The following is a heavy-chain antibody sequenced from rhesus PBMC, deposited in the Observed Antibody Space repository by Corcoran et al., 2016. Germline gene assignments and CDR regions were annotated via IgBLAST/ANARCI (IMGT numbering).Heavy chain of an antibody. Sequence: VQLQESGPAVVKPSETLSLTCAVSGGSISSSNWWSWIRQSPGKGLEWIGGIYGSGGSPEYTPSLKSRGTISIDTSKNQVSLKLSSVTAADTAVYYCAKYSGGWSRYYFDYWGQGVLVTVSS. D-gene: IGHD6-37*01. J-gene: IGHJ4*01. CDR3: AKYSGGWSRYYFDY. V-gene: IGHV4-93*02. CDR2: IYGSGGSP. CDR1: GGSISSSNW.